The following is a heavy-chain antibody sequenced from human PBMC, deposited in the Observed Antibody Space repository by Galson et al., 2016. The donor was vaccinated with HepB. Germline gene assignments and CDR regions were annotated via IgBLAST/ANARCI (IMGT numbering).Heavy chain of an antibody. D-gene: IGHD5-24*01. CDR2: IYSDGSTK. J-gene: IGHJ3*02. Sequence: SLRLSCATSGFLFNYFAMHWVRQAPGKGLEWVATIYSDGSTKYYADSVKGRFTISRDNLRNTLYLQLDSLRAEDTALYYCTRDGYNHIAFDIWGRGTMVTVSS. CDR3: TRDGYNHIAFDI. CDR1: GFLFNYFA. V-gene: IGHV3-33*01.